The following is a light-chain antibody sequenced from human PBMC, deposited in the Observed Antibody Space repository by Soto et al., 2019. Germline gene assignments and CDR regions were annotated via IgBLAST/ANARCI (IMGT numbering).Light chain of an antibody. CDR2: GAS. CDR3: QQYGSSGT. V-gene: IGKV3-20*01. J-gene: IGKJ1*01. CDR1: QSVSSSY. Sequence: EIVMTQSPATLTVSPGGTATLSCRASQSVSSSYLAWYQQRPGQAPRLLIYGASSRATGIPDRFSGSGSGTDFTLTISRLEPEDFAVYYCQQYGSSGTFGQGTKVDIK.